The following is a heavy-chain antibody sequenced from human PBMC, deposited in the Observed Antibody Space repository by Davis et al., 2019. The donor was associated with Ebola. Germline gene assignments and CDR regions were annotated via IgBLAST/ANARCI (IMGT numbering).Heavy chain of an antibody. D-gene: IGHD2-8*02. CDR2: TSGTGGTI. Sequence: GESLQISCAASGFTFKDYFMSWLRQAPGKGLEWIAYTSGTGGTIYYADSVEGRFTISRDNAKSSLDLQMNSLRVEDTAVYYCARELVVYAMGYYYYYGMDVWGQGTTVTVSS. CDR3: ARELVVYAMGYYYYYGMDV. J-gene: IGHJ6*02. V-gene: IGHV3-11*04. CDR1: GFTFKDYF.